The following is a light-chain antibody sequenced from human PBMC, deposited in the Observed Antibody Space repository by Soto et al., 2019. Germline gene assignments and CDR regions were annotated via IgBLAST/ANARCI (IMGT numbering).Light chain of an antibody. CDR1: QNVFSN. CDR3: QQYNNWPLT. V-gene: IGKV3D-15*01. CDR2: GAS. Sequence: IVLTQSPATLSVSPGERAILSCWASQNVFSNLAWYQQKPGQAPRLLIYGASTRATGVPARFSGSGSGTEFTLTISSLQSEDVAVYGRQQYNNWPLTFGPGTRLEIK. J-gene: IGKJ5*01.